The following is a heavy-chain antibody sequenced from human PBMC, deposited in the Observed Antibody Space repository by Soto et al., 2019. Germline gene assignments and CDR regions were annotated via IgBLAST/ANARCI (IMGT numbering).Heavy chain of an antibody. Sequence: EVQLVESAGGLVKPGGSLRLSCVASGFSFNEAWMNWVRQAPGEGLEWVGRIKTSAGGGATDYAAPVQGRFTISRDDSKNALYLHMNSLRTEDTAIYHCTTGSVEGIWGQGTTVTVSS. D-gene: IGHD2-15*01. V-gene: IGHV3-15*07. J-gene: IGHJ6*02. CDR3: TTGSVEGI. CDR2: IKTSAGGGAT. CDR1: GFSFNEAW.